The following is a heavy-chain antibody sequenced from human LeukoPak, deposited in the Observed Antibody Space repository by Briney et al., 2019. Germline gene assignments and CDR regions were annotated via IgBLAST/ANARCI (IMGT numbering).Heavy chain of an antibody. D-gene: IGHD2-21*01. J-gene: IGHJ3*02. CDR1: GGSISSGGYY. CDR3: ARPRASNCGGDCHNAFDI. Sequence: SETLSLTCTVSGGSISSGGYYWSWIRQHPGKGLEWIGYIYYSGSTNYNPSLKSRVTISVDTSKNQSSLKLSSVTAADTAVYYCARPRASNCGGDCHNAFDIWGQGTMVTVSS. CDR2: IYYSGST. V-gene: IGHV4-61*08.